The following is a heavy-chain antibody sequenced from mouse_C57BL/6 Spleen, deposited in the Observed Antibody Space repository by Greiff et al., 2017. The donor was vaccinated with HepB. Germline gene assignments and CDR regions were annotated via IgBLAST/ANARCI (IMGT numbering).Heavy chain of an antibody. Sequence: EVQRVESGPVLVKPGPSVKISCKASGFTFTDYYMHWVKQSHGKSLEWIGLVYPYNGGTSYNQKFKGKATLTVDTSSSTAYMELNSLTSEDSAVYYCAKDYGSSRYYFDYWGQGTTLTVSS. J-gene: IGHJ2*01. CDR1: GFTFTDYY. CDR3: AKDYGSSRYYFDY. V-gene: IGHV1-36*01. CDR2: VYPYNGGT. D-gene: IGHD1-1*01.